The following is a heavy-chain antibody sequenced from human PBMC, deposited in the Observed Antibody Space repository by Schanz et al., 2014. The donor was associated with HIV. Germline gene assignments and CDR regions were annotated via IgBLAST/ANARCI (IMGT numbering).Heavy chain of an antibody. Sequence: QVQLVESGGGLVKPGGSLRLSCAASGFTFSSYGMHWVRQAPGKGLEWVAVLSHDGSQKFYADSVKGRFTISRDNPKNTXXXXXNXXXXXXTAVYYCARARLGSSWYVTGFGSLDYWGQGTLVTVSS. V-gene: IGHV3-30*03. D-gene: IGHD6-13*01. CDR2: LSHDGSQK. CDR1: GFTFSSYG. CDR3: ARARLGSSWYVTGFGSLDY. J-gene: IGHJ4*02.